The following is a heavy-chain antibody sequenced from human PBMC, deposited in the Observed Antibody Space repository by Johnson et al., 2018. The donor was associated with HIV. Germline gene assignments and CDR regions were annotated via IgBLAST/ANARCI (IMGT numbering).Heavy chain of an antibody. J-gene: IGHJ3*02. CDR3: AREWIGHSSSWFRYAFDI. V-gene: IGHV3-9*01. CDR1: GFTFDDYA. Sequence: VQLVESGGGLVQPGRSLRLSCAASGFTFDDYAMHWVRQAPGKGLEWVSRINGDGSRLTYADSVKGRFTIARDNAKNTLYLEMNSLRAEDTAVYYCAREWIGHSSSWFRYAFDIWGQGTMVTVSS. D-gene: IGHD6-13*01. CDR2: INGDGSRL.